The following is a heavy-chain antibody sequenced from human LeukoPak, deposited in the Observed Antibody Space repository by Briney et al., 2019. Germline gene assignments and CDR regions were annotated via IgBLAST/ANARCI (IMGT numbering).Heavy chain of an antibody. CDR2: IYYSGST. V-gene: IGHV4-39*07. Sequence: SETLSLTCTVSGGSISSSSYYWGWIRQPPGKGLEWIGSIYYSGSTYYNPSLKSRVTISVDTSKNQFSLKLSSVTAADTAVYYCARDLRGVFEYYFDYWGQGTLVTVSS. D-gene: IGHD6-13*01. CDR1: GGSISSSSYY. CDR3: ARDLRGVFEYYFDY. J-gene: IGHJ4*02.